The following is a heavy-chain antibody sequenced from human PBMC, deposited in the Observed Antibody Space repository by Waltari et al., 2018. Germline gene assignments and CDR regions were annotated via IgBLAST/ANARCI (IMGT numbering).Heavy chain of an antibody. CDR2: IHWDDEK. D-gene: IGHD3-10*01. CDR1: GFTFGDYA. J-gene: IGHJ4*02. CDR3: AGGWFHFDY. V-gene: IGHV3-49*01. Sequence: EVQLVESGGGLVQQGRSLRLSCTASGFTFGDYAMSWVRQAPGKGLEWVGFIHWDDEKWYSPSLKSRLTITKDTSRKQVVLTMTNMDPVDTATYYCAGGWFHFDYWGQGTLVTVSS.